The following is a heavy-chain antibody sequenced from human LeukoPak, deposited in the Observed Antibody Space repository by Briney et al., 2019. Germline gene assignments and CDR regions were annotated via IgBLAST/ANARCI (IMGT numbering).Heavy chain of an antibody. Sequence: GASVKVSCKASGYTFTVHYMHWVGQAPGQRLEWMGRINPNSSDTNYAPKFQGRVTIAKDTYFTTDYMPLTSLAPNDKAVHSSTIGISQHGFAPWGQGTLLTVS. CDR3: TIGISQHGFAP. J-gene: IGHJ5*02. D-gene: IGHD2-2*01. CDR1: GYTFTVHY. V-gene: IGHV1-2*06. CDR2: INPNSSDT.